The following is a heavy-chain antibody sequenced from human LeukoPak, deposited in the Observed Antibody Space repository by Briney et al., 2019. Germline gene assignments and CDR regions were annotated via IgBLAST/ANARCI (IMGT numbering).Heavy chain of an antibody. J-gene: IGHJ4*02. D-gene: IGHD4-17*01. Sequence: SETLSLTCTVSGDSVSSSTHYWGWIRQPPGKGLEWIGSIYHSGSVYFNPSLKSRVTISVDTSNNQFSLKLSSVTAADTAVYYCASTITVTTDYWGQGTLVTVSS. CDR3: ASTITVTTDY. CDR2: IYHSGSV. V-gene: IGHV4-39*07. CDR1: GDSVSSSTHY.